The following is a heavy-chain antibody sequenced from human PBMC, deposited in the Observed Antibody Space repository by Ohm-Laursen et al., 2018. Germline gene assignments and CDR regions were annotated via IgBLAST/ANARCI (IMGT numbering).Heavy chain of an antibody. D-gene: IGHD6-13*01. CDR2: ISYSSSYT. CDR1: GFTFSSYS. V-gene: IGHV3-21*01. J-gene: IGHJ3*01. Sequence: SLRLSCAVSGFTFSSYSMNWVRQAPGKGLEWVSLISYSSSYTYYADSVKGRFTISRDNAKNSLYLQMNSLRAEDTAVYYCARDVAGIYGSDGFDVWGQGTMVTVSS. CDR3: ARDVAGIYGSDGFDV.